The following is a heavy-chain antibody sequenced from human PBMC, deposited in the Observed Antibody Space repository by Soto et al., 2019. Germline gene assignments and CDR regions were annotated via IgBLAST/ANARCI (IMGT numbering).Heavy chain of an antibody. CDR2: IYYSGST. D-gene: IGHD6-19*01. CDR3: ARTVAGTQVLFDY. Sequence: SETLSLTCTVSGGSVSSGSYYWSWIRQPPGKGLEWIGYIYYSGSTNYNPSLKSRVTISVDTSKNQFSLKLSSVTAADTAVYYCARTVAGTQVLFDYWGQGTLVTVSS. CDR1: GGSVSSGSYY. J-gene: IGHJ4*02. V-gene: IGHV4-61*01.